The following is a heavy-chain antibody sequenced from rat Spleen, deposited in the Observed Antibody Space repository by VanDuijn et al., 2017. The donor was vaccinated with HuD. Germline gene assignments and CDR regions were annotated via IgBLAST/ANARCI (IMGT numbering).Heavy chain of an antibody. CDR1: GFTFRNYG. D-gene: IGHD4-6*01. CDR3: TRGTYFRH. CDR2: ISTGGGST. V-gene: IGHV5S13*01. J-gene: IGHJ2*01. Sequence: EVQLVESDGGLVQPGRSLKLSCVASGFTFRNYGMAWVRQTLTRGLEWVAYISTGGGSTYYRDSVKGRFTISRDNAKNTLYLQMDSLRSEDTATYYCTRGTYFRHWGQGVMVTVSS.